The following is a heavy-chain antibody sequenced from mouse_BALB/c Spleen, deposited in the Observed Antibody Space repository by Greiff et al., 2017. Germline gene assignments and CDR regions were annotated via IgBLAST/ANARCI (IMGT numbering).Heavy chain of an antibody. CDR1: GYAFTNYL. J-gene: IGHJ4*01. CDR2: INPGSGGT. D-gene: IGHD3-2*01. V-gene: IGHV1-54*01. CDR3: AREEDSSGYYAMDY. Sequence: VQLKESGAELVRPGTSVKVSCKASGYAFTNYLIEWVKQRPGQGLEWIGVINPGSGGTNYNEKFKGKATLTADKSSSTAYMQLSSLTSDDSAVYFCAREEDSSGYYAMDYWGQGTSVTVSS.